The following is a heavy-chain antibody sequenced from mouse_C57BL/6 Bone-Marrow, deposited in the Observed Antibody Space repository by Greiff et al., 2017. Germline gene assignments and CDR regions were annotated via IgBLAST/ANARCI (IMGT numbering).Heavy chain of an antibody. V-gene: IGHV1-53*01. CDR3: ARGISITTVPDWYFDV. Sequence: VQLQQPGTELVKPGASVKLSCKASGYTFTSYWMHWVKQRPGQGLEWIGNINPSNGGTNYNEKFKSKATLTVDKSSSTAYMQLSSLTSEDSAVYYCARGISITTVPDWYFDVWGTGTTVTVSS. CDR1: GYTFTSYW. D-gene: IGHD1-1*01. CDR2: INPSNGGT. J-gene: IGHJ1*03.